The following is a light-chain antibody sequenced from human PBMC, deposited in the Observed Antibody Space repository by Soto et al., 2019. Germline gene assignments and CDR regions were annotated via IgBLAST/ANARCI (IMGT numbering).Light chain of an antibody. CDR1: SRDVGGYNY. CDR3: SSYTSSSTYV. J-gene: IGLJ1*01. Sequence: QSALTQPASVSGSPGQSITISCTGTSRDVGGYNYVSWYQQHPGKAPKHMIYDVSNRPSRVSNRFSGSKSGNTASLTISGLQAEDEADYYCSSYTSSSTYVFGTGTKLTVL. V-gene: IGLV2-14*01. CDR2: DVS.